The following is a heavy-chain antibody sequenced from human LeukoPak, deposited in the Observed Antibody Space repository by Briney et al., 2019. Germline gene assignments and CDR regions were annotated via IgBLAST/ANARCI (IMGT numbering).Heavy chain of an antibody. CDR1: GGTFSSYA. J-gene: IGHJ6*02. CDR3: ARDLDIVGGGMDV. CDR2: IIPIFGTA. V-gene: IGHV1-69*13. Sequence: GASVKVSCKASGGTFSSYAISWVRQAPGQGLEWMGGIIPIFGTANYAQKFQGRVTITADESTSTAYMELSSLRSEDTAVYYCARDLDIVGGGMDVWGQGTTVTVSS. D-gene: IGHD5-12*01.